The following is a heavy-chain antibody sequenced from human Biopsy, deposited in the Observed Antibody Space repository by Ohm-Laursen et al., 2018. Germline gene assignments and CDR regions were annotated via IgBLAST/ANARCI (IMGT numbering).Heavy chain of an antibody. CDR1: GFRFADYA. J-gene: IGHJ4*02. CDR2: ISWNSGSK. CDR3: AKGAGSSRSQGFDY. Sequence: SLRLSCTASGFRFADYAMYWVRQAPGKGLEWVSGISWNSGSKGYADSVKGRFTISRDSAKNSLYLQMNSLRTEDTALYYCAKGAGSSRSQGFDYWGQGILVTVSS. V-gene: IGHV3-9*01. D-gene: IGHD6-13*01.